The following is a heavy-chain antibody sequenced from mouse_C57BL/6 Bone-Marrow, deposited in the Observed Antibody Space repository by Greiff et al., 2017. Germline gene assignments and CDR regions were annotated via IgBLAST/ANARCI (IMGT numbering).Heavy chain of an antibody. J-gene: IGHJ2*01. D-gene: IGHD4-1*01. V-gene: IGHV1-55*01. CDR2: IFPTSGRT. CDR1: GYTFTRHW. Sequence: QVQLPQPGAELVKPGASVTMSWQASGYTFTRHWVNLVEQRPGPGLKWIGDIFPTSGRTNYNDKFKSKAILTVDTSPNTAYMQLSSLTSEDSAVFYCARSGPLGRSFDYWGQGTTLTVSS. CDR3: ARSGPLGRSFDY.